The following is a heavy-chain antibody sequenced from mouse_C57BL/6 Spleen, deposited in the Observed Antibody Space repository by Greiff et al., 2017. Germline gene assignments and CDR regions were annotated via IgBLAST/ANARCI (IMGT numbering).Heavy chain of an antibody. J-gene: IGHJ3*01. Sequence: EVMLVESGGGLVKPGGSLKLSCAASGFTFSSYTMSWVRQTPEKRLEWVATISGGGGNTYYPDSVKGRVTISRDNAKNTLYLQMSSLRSEDTALYYCARHEDYDPFAYWGQGTLVTVSA. CDR2: ISGGGGNT. CDR3: ARHEDYDPFAY. CDR1: GFTFSSYT. D-gene: IGHD2-4*01. V-gene: IGHV5-9*01.